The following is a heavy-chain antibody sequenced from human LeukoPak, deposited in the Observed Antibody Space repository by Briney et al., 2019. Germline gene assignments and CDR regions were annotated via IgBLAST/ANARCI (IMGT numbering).Heavy chain of an antibody. Sequence: PGRSLRLSCAASGFTFSSYGVHWVRQAPGKGLEWVAVIWYDGSNKYYADSVKGRFTTSRDNSKNTLYLQMNSLRAEDTAVYYCARDLGSAMDYYGMDVWGQGTTVTVSS. D-gene: IGHD5-18*01. J-gene: IGHJ6*02. CDR3: ARDLGSAMDYYGMDV. CDR2: IWYDGSNK. V-gene: IGHV3-33*01. CDR1: GFTFSSYG.